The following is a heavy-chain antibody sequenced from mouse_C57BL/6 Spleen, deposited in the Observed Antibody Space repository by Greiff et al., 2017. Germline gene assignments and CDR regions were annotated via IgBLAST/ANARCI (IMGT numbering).Heavy chain of an antibody. CDR2: IDPSDSYT. CDR1: GYTFTSYW. D-gene: IGHD2-1*01. CDR3: ARSGGNLYYFDY. V-gene: IGHV1-59*01. J-gene: IGHJ2*01. Sequence: QVQLQQSGAELVRPGTSVKLSCKASGYTFTSYWMHWVKQRPGQGLEWIGVIDPSDSYTNYNQKFKGKATLTVDTSSSTAYMQLSSLTSEDSAVYYCARSGGNLYYFDYWGQGTTLTVSS.